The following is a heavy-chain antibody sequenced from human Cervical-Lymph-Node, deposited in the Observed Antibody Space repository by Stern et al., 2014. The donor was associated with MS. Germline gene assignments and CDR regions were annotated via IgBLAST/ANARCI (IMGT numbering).Heavy chain of an antibody. CDR1: GFTFSSYA. Sequence: QVQLVQSGGGVVQPGRSLRLSCAASGFTFSSYAMHWVRQAPGKGLEWVAVISYDGSNKYYADSVKGRFTISRDNSKNTLYLQMNSLRAEDTAVYYCARDRNQLQYYYYGMDVWGQGTTVTVSS. CDR3: ARDRNQLQYYYYGMDV. CDR2: ISYDGSNK. V-gene: IGHV3-30*01. J-gene: IGHJ6*02. D-gene: IGHD1-14*01.